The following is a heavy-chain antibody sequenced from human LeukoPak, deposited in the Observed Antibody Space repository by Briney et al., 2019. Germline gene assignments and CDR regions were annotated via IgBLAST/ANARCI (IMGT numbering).Heavy chain of an antibody. D-gene: IGHD3-22*01. CDR3: LKTSFRGSSGYP. CDR1: GFTFSDAW. Sequence: GGSLRLSCAASGFTFSDAWMSWVRQAPGKGLEWVGRIKSKTDGETTDYAAPVNGRFTISRDDSKNTLYLQMNSLTTEDTATYYCLKTSFRGSSGYPCGQGTLVTVSS. J-gene: IGHJ5*02. V-gene: IGHV3-15*01. CDR2: IKSKTDGETT.